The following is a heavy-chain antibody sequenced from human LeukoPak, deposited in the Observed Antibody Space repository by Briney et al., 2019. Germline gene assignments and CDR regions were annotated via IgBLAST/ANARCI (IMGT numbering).Heavy chain of an antibody. V-gene: IGHV3-30*02. J-gene: IGHJ4*01. CDR1: GFTFSSYG. Sequence: GGSLRLSCAASGFTFSSYGMHWVRQAPGKGLEWVAFIRYDGSNKYYADSVKGGFTISRDNSKNTLYLQMNSLRAEDTAVYYCAKDLDPPYSNIPGYWGHGTLVTVSS. D-gene: IGHD6-13*01. CDR3: AKDLDPPYSNIPGY. CDR2: IRYDGSNK.